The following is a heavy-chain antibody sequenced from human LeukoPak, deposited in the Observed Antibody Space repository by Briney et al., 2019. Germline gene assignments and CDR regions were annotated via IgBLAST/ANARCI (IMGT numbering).Heavy chain of an antibody. CDR1: GFTFSDHY. J-gene: IGHJ4*02. Sequence: GGSLRLSCAVSGFTFSDHYMDWVRQAPGKGLEWVGRIRNKANTYTTEHAASVRGRFSISRDDSKNSLYLQMNRLKTEDTAVYYCARASLDSSGHYYFDYWGQGTLVTVSS. D-gene: IGHD3-22*01. CDR2: IRNKANTYTT. V-gene: IGHV3-72*01. CDR3: ARASLDSSGHYYFDY.